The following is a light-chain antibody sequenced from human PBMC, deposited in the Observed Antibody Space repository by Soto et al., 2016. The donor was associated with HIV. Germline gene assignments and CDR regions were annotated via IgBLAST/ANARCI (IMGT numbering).Light chain of an antibody. J-gene: IGLJ1*01. CDR1: NIGSRS. V-gene: IGLV3-21*04. CDR3: QVWDTSDHYV. Sequence: SYELTQPPSVSVAPGKTARITCGGNNIGSRSVHWYQQKAGQAPVLVIYDDSDRPSGIPERFSGSNSGNTATLNISRVAAGDEADYYCQVWDTSDHYVFGTGTKVTVL. CDR2: DDS.